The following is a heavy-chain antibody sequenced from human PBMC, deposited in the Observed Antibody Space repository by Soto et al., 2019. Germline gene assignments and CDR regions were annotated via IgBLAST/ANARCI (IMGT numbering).Heavy chain of an antibody. CDR2: IYYSGST. CDR3: ARGLSVTVTTPSYYFDY. Sequence: QVQLQESVPGLVKPSQTLSLTCTVSGGSISSGDYYWSWIRQPPEKGLEWIGYIYYSGSTHYNPSLKSRLTTSVDTSKNQFSLKLSSVTAADTAVYYCARGLSVTVTTPSYYFDYWGQGTLVTVSS. V-gene: IGHV4-30-4*01. CDR1: GGSISSGDYY. J-gene: IGHJ4*02. D-gene: IGHD4-17*01.